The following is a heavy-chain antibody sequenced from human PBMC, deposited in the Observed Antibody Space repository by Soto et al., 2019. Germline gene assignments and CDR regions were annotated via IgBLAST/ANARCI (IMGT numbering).Heavy chain of an antibody. CDR1: GGSISSGDYY. V-gene: IGHV4-30-4*01. Sequence: SETLSLTCTVSGGSISSGDYYWSWIRQPPGKGLEWIGYIYYSGSTYYNPSLKSRVTISVDTSKNQFSLKLSSVTAADTAVYYCARSYDFWSSGGWFDPWGQGTLVTVSS. CDR3: ARSYDFWSSGGWFDP. D-gene: IGHD3-3*01. J-gene: IGHJ5*02. CDR2: IYYSGST.